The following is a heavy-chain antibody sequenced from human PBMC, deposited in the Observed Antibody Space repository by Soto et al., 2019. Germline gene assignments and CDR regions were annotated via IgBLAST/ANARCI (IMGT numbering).Heavy chain of an antibody. V-gene: IGHV3-48*01. Sequence: EVQLVESGGGLVQPGGSLRLSCAASGFTFSSYSMNWVRQAPGKGLEWVSYISSSSSTIYYAASVKGRFTSSRDNAKNPLYLQMNSLRAEDTAVYYCAREGRQIAARLWFDYWGQGTLVTVSS. CDR1: GFTFSSYS. CDR2: ISSSSSTI. D-gene: IGHD6-6*01. CDR3: AREGRQIAARLWFDY. J-gene: IGHJ4*02.